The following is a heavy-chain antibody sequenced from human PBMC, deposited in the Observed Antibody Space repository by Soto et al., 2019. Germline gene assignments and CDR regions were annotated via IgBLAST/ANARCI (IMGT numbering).Heavy chain of an antibody. CDR3: ARDRITMIVVVTDAFDI. V-gene: IGHV1-18*04. CDR2: ISAYNGNT. J-gene: IGHJ3*02. CDR1: GYTFTSYG. Sequence: ASVKVSCKASGYTFTSYGISWVRQAPGQGLEWMGWISAYNGNTNYAQKLQGRVTMTTDKSTSTAYMELKSLRSDDTAVYYCARDRITMIVVVTDAFDIWGQGTMVTVSS. D-gene: IGHD3-22*01.